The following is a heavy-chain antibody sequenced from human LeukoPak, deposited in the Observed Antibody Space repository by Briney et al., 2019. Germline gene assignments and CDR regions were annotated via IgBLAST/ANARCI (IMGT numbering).Heavy chain of an antibody. CDR3: ARVVYDILTGYPDYYMDV. Sequence: PSETLSLTCTVSGDSFSYFYWSWIRQPPGKGLGWIGYIYYSGSTNYNPSLKSRVTISVDTSKNQFSLKLSSVTAADTAVYYCARVVYDILTGYPDYYMDVWGKGTTVTISS. CDR2: IYYSGST. J-gene: IGHJ6*03. CDR1: GDSFSYFY. V-gene: IGHV4-59*01. D-gene: IGHD3-9*01.